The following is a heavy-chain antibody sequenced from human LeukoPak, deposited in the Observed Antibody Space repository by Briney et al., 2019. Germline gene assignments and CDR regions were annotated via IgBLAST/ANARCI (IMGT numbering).Heavy chain of an antibody. Sequence: SETLSLTCTVSGGSISRSSWSWIRQPPGKGLGWIGYMFYGGDTNHNPSLKSRVTMSVDTSKNQFSLRLSSVTAADTAVYYCAGHKVHDFGGSDWYFDLWGRGTLVTVSS. D-gene: IGHD4-23*01. CDR2: MFYGGDT. V-gene: IGHV4-59*08. CDR3: AGHKVHDFGGSDWYFDL. J-gene: IGHJ2*01. CDR1: GGSISRSS.